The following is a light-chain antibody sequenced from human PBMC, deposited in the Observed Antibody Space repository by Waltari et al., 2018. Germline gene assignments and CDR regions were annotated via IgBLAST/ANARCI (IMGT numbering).Light chain of an antibody. Sequence: NFMLTQPHSVSESPEKTVTISCTGSSGYIVSNYVQWYQQRPGRAPTVVIFEDNHRPSGVPDRFSGSIDSSSNSASLTISGLETEDEADYYCQSFDSSNIVFGGGTKLTVL. CDR1: SGYIVSNY. V-gene: IGLV6-57*02. J-gene: IGLJ2*01. CDR2: EDN. CDR3: QSFDSSNIV.